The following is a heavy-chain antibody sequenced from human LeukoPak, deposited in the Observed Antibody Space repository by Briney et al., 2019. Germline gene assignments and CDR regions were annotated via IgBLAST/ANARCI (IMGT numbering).Heavy chain of an antibody. V-gene: IGHV3-23*01. D-gene: IGHD6-13*01. CDR3: AKGAAAAGTTAEPYDY. J-gene: IGHJ4*02. CDR1: GFTFSSYA. CDR2: ISGSGGST. Sequence: GGSLRLSCAASGFTFSSYAMSWVRQAPGKGLEWVSAISGSGGSTYYADSVKGRFTISRDNSKNTLYLQMNSLRAEDTAVYYCAKGAAAAGTTAEPYDYWGQGTLVTVSS.